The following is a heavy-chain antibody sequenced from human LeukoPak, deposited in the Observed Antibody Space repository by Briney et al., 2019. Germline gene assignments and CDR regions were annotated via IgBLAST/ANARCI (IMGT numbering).Heavy chain of an antibody. CDR3: ARVGARLGAFDI. J-gene: IGHJ3*02. D-gene: IGHD6-25*01. Sequence: GGSLTLSCAASGSTFSSYWMHSVRQAPGKGLVWVSRIKSDGSITNYADSVKGRFTISRDNAKNTLYVQMNSLRAEDTAVYYCARVGARLGAFDIWGQGTMVTVSS. V-gene: IGHV3-74*01. CDR2: IKSDGSIT. CDR1: GSTFSSYW.